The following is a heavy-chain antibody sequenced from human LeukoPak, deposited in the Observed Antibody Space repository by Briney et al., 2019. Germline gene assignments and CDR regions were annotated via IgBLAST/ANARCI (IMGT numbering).Heavy chain of an antibody. D-gene: IGHD6-13*01. CDR2: IYYSGST. CDR3: ARQPLTGYSSSWYEDYYYMDV. Sequence: PSETLSLTCTVSGGSIRSSSYYGGWLRQPPGKGLGWMGSIYYSGSTYYNPSLKSRVTISVDTSKNQFSLKLSSVTAADTAVYYCARQPLTGYSSSWYEDYYYMDVWGKGTTVTVSS. V-gene: IGHV4-39*01. CDR1: GGSIRSSSYY. J-gene: IGHJ6*03.